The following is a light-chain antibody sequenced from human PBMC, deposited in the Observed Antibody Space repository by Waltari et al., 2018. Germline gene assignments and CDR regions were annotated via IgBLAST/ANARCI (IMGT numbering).Light chain of an antibody. J-gene: IGKJ1*01. CDR1: QSISTY. CDR3: QQTYISPQT. Sequence: IQMTQSPSSLSASVGDRVTITCRASQSISTYLNWYQEKPGKAPQLLIYAASRLQSGVPSRFSGSGSGTDFTLTISSLQPEDFATYYCQQTYISPQTFGQGTKVEIK. CDR2: AAS. V-gene: IGKV1-39*01.